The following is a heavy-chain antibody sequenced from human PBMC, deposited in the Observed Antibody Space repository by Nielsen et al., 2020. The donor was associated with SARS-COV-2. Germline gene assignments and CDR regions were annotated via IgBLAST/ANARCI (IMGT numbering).Heavy chain of an antibody. CDR2: IYYRSKWFF. V-gene: IGHV6-1*01. J-gene: IGHJ6*02. CDR1: GDSVSSNSVA. CDR3: TRDPEYYHGMDV. Sequence: SQTLSLTCVISGDSVSSNSVAWNWIRQSPSRGLEWLGRIYYRSKWFFEYSSSVRSRITIDPDTSKNQFSLYLNSVTSEDTAMYYCTRDPEYYHGMDVWGQGTTVTVSS.